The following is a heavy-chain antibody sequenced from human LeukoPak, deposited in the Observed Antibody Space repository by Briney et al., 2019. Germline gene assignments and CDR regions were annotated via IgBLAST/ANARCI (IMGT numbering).Heavy chain of an antibody. CDR2: IYYSGST. Sequence: SETLSLICTVSGGSISSYYWSWIRQPPGKGLEWIGYIYYSGSTNYNPSLKSRVTISVDTSKNQFSLKLSSVTAADTAVYYCARLGDFWSGYYRWDWFDPWGQGTLVTVSS. CDR3: ARLGDFWSGYYRWDWFDP. CDR1: GGSISSYY. J-gene: IGHJ5*02. V-gene: IGHV4-59*01. D-gene: IGHD3-3*01.